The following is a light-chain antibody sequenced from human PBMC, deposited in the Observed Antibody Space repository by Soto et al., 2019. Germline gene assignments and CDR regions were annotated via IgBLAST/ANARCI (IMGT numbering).Light chain of an antibody. Sequence: DIQMTQSPSTLSASVGDRVTITWRASQSISSFLAWYQQKPGRAPKLLIYKASSLEGGVPSRFSGSRSGTEFTLTVSSLQPDDFATYYCQQYNGYSRTFGQGTKVEIK. CDR1: QSISSF. J-gene: IGKJ1*01. CDR3: QQYNGYSRT. CDR2: KAS. V-gene: IGKV1-5*03.